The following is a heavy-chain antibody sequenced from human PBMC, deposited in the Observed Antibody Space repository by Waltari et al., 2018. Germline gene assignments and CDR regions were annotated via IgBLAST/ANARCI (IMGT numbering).Heavy chain of an antibody. Sequence: EVQLVESGGGLVQPGGSLRLSCVASGFTFGSHWMSWVRQAPEKGRGGVADRKQDGTQEYDVDSVKGRFTVSRDNHKNSLFLQMNSLRAEDTAVYYCARALPGEITVYDYWAQGALVTVSS. CDR3: ARALPGEITVYDY. J-gene: IGHJ4*02. CDR2: RKQDGTQE. D-gene: IGHD3-10*01. CDR1: GFTFGSHW. V-gene: IGHV3-7*01.